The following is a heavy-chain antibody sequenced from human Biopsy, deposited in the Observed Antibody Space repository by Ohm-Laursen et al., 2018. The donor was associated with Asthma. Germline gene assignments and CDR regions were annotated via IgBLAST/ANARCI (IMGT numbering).Heavy chain of an antibody. D-gene: IGHD2-21*02. CDR1: GFVFSQCG. V-gene: IGHV3-30*03. CDR2: VSSDGHNK. J-gene: IGHJ6*02. CDR3: ASYEVVTAILPMDV. Sequence: SLRLSCSASGFVFSQCGMHWVRQGPGKGLEWAALVSSDGHNKYYEDSVKGRFTISRDNSKNTLYLQMDSLRAEDTAVYYCASYEVVTAILPMDVWGQGTTVTVSS.